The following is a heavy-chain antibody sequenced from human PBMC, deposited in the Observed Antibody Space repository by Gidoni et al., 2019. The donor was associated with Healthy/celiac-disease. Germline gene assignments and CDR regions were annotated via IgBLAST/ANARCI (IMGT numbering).Heavy chain of an antibody. J-gene: IGHJ4*02. CDR3: ARVVVFAGTGVYYFDY. CDR2: IYYSGST. D-gene: IGHD2-15*01. CDR1: GGSISSSSYY. V-gene: IGHV4-39*01. Sequence: QLQLQESGPGLVKPSETLSLTCTVSGGSISSSSYYWGWIRQPPGKGLEWIGSIYYSGSTYYNPSLKSRVTISVATSKNQFSLKLSSVTAADTAVYYCARVVVFAGTGVYYFDYWGQGTLVTVSS.